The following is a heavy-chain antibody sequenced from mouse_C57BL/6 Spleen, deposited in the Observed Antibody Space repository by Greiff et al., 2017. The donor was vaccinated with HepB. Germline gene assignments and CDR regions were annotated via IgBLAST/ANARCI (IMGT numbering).Heavy chain of an antibody. CDR2: IRLKSDNYAT. J-gene: IGHJ1*03. Sequence: EVKLMESGGGLVQPGGSMKLSCVASGFTFSNYWMNWVRQSPEKGLEWVAQIRLKSDNYATHYAESVKGRFTISRDASKSRVYLQMNNLRAEDTGIYYCTAYYGSSYDWYFDVWGTGTTVTVSS. D-gene: IGHD1-1*01. CDR1: GFTFSNYW. CDR3: TAYYGSSYDWYFDV. V-gene: IGHV6-3*01.